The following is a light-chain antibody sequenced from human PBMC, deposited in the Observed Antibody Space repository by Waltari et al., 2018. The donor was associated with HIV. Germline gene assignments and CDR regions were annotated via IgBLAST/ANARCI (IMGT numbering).Light chain of an antibody. Sequence: NFMLTQPHSVSESPGKTVTISCTRSSGSIASNYVQWYQQRPGSSPTTVIYEDNQRPSGVPDLFSGSIDSSSNSASLTVSGLKTGDEADYYCQSSDSSNWVFGGGTKLTVL. V-gene: IGLV6-57*01. CDR2: EDN. CDR3: QSSDSSNWV. CDR1: SGSIASNY. J-gene: IGLJ3*02.